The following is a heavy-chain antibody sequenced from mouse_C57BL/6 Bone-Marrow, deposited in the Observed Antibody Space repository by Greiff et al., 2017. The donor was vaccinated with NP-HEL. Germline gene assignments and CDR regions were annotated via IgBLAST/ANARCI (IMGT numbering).Heavy chain of an antibody. CDR2: INPYNGGT. Sequence: VQLKESGPVLVKPGAPVKMSCKASGYTFTDYYMNWVKQSHGKSLEWIGVINPYNGGTSYNQKFKGKATLTVDKSSSTAYMELNSLTSEDSAVYYCARWGYLDYWGQGTTLTVSS. J-gene: IGHJ2*01. CDR3: ARWGYLDY. V-gene: IGHV1-19*01. CDR1: GYTFTDYY.